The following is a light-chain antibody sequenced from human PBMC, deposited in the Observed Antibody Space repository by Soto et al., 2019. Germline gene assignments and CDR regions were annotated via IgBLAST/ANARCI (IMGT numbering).Light chain of an antibody. CDR2: WAS. CDR3: QQYYSSSWT. Sequence: DIAMSQCPDSLAVSRVVKGTSVDMGGRSVLYSSNNKNYLAWYQQKPGQPPKLLIFWASTRASGVPHRFSGSGSGTDFTLPIRSLQAEDVAAYYCQQYYSSSWTFGQGTRWIS. J-gene: IGKJ1*01. V-gene: IGKV4-1*01. CDR1: RSVLYSSNNKNY.